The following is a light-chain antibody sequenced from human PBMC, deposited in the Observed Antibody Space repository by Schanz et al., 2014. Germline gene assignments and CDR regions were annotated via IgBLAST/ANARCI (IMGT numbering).Light chain of an antibody. V-gene: IGLV1-40*01. CDR2: DND. CDR1: SSNIGADYD. CDR3: QSYDSSLSGVV. Sequence: QSVLTQPPSVSGAPGQRVIISCTGTSSNIGADYDVHWYQQLPGTAPKLLIYDNDKRPSGVPDRFSGSKSGTSASLAITGLQAEDEADYYCQSYDSSLSGVVFGGGTKLTVL. J-gene: IGLJ2*01.